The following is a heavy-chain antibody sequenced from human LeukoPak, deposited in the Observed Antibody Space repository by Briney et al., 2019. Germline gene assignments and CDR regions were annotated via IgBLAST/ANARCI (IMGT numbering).Heavy chain of an antibody. CDR2: ISGSGGST. CDR3: AKGGRYFDWYPFDY. Sequence: GGSLRLSCAASGFTFSSYAMSWVRQAPGKGLEWVSAISGSGGSTCYADSVKGRFTISRDNSKNTLYLQMNSLRAEDTAVYYCAKGGRYFDWYPFDYWGQGTLVTVSS. D-gene: IGHD3-9*01. CDR1: GFTFSSYA. V-gene: IGHV3-23*01. J-gene: IGHJ4*02.